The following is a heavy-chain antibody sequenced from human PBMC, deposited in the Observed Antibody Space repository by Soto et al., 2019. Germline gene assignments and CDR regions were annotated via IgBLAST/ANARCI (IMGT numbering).Heavy chain of an antibody. V-gene: IGHV3-33*01. J-gene: IGHJ6*02. Sequence: LRLSCAASGFTFSSYGMHWVRQAPGKGLEWVAVIWYDGSNKYYADSVKGRFTISRDNSKNTLYLQMNSLRAEDTAVYYCAREGEYYDFWSGTPRDYYYYYGMDVWGQGTTVTVSS. CDR1: GFTFSSYG. CDR2: IWYDGSNK. CDR3: AREGEYYDFWSGTPRDYYYYYGMDV. D-gene: IGHD3-3*01.